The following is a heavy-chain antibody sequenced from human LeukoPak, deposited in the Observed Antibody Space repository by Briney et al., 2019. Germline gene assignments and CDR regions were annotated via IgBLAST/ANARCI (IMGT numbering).Heavy chain of an antibody. CDR2: INPSGGST. Sequence: GASVKVSCKASGYTFTSYGISWVRQAPGQGLEWMGIINPSGGSTSYAQKFQGRVTMTRDTSTSTVYMELSSLRSEDTAVYYCESSRYDILTGYYPIYYYYGMDVWGQGTTVTVSS. J-gene: IGHJ6*02. CDR3: ESSRYDILTGYYPIYYYYGMDV. CDR1: GYTFTSYG. V-gene: IGHV1-46*01. D-gene: IGHD3-9*01.